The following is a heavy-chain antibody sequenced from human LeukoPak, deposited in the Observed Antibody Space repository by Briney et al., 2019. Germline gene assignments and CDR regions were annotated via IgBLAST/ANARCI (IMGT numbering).Heavy chain of an antibody. D-gene: IGHD2-2*01. CDR2: INHRGSP. J-gene: IGHJ6*03. CDR3: ARGSLPPSLVAVPAARYYPYMDV. CDR1: GGSFSGYY. Sequence: SETLSLTCAVYGGSFSGYYWSWIRQTPGKGLEGIGEINHRGSPYYNPALRSRVPISVDTSKNQFSLKLSSVTVADTGVYYCARGSLPPSLVAVPAARYYPYMDVWGKGTTVTVSS. V-gene: IGHV4-34*01.